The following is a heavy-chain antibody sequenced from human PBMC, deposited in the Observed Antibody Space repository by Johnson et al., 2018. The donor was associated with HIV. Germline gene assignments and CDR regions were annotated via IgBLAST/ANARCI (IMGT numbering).Heavy chain of an antibody. Sequence: EVQLVESGGGLVQPGRSLRLSCAASGFTFDDYAMHWVRQAPGKGLEWVSGISWNSGSIGYADSVKGRFTISRDNAKNSLYLQMNSLRAEDTALYYCAKDLSITMIVGDAFDIGGQGTMVTVSS. CDR1: GFTFDDYA. CDR2: ISWNSGSI. V-gene: IGHV3-9*01. J-gene: IGHJ3*02. D-gene: IGHD3-22*01. CDR3: AKDLSITMIVGDAFDI.